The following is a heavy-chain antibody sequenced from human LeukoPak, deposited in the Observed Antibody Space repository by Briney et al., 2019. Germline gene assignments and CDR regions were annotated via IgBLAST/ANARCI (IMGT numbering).Heavy chain of an antibody. CDR1: GGSISSYY. CDR3: ARDPPRRTVTTGVY. D-gene: IGHD4-17*01. Sequence: SETLSLTCTVSGGSISSYYWSWIRQPPGKGLEWIGYIYYSGNTNYNPSLKSRVTISINTSKNQFSLKLTSVTAADTAVYYCARDPPRRTVTTGVYWGQGTLVTVSS. CDR2: IYYSGNT. V-gene: IGHV4-59*12. J-gene: IGHJ4*02.